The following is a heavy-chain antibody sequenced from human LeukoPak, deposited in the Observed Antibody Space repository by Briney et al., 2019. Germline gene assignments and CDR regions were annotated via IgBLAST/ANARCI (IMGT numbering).Heavy chain of an antibody. CDR1: GGSFSGYY. D-gene: IGHD1-26*01. CDR3: SLVGAGFDY. CDR2: INHSGST. Sequence: PSETLSLTCAVYGGSFSGYYWSWIRQPPGKGLEWIGEINHSGSTSYNPSLKSRVTISVDTSKNQFSLKLSSVTAADTAVYYCSLVGAGFDYWGQGTLVTVSS. J-gene: IGHJ4*02. V-gene: IGHV4-34*01.